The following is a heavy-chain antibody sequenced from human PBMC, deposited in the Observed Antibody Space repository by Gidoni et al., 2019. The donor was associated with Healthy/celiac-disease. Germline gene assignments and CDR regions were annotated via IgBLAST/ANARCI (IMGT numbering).Heavy chain of an antibody. D-gene: IGHD3-3*01. Sequence: EVQLVESGGGLVQPGGSLRLPCAASRFTVCSAWLICVPTAPGKGLEWVANIKQDGSEKYYVDSVKGRFTISRDNAKNSLYLQMNSLRAEDTAVYYCARDGFKYYDFWSGYYTSSQPLDYWGQGTLVTVSS. V-gene: IGHV3-7*01. CDR3: ARDGFKYYDFWSGYYTSSQPLDY. CDR2: IKQDGSEK. CDR1: RFTVCSAW. J-gene: IGHJ4*02.